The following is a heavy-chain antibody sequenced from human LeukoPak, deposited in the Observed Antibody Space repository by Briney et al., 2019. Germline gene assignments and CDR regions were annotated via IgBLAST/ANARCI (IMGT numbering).Heavy chain of an antibody. Sequence: GGSLRLSCAASGFTFSSYSMNWVRQAPGKGLEWVSSISSSGSYIFYADSVKGRFTISRDNAKNSLYLQMNSLRAEDTAVYYCASTDCSSTSCPNYYFDYWGQGTLVTVSS. J-gene: IGHJ4*02. CDR3: ASTDCSSTSCPNYYFDY. CDR1: GFTFSSYS. V-gene: IGHV3-21*01. D-gene: IGHD2-2*01. CDR2: ISSSGSYI.